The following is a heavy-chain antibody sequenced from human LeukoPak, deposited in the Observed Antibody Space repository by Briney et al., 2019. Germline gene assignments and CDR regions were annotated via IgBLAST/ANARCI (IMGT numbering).Heavy chain of an antibody. CDR2: IRSKANSYAT. Sequence: GGSLRLSCAASGFTFSGSAMHWVRQASGKGLEWVGRIRSKANSYATAYAASVKGRFTISRDDSKNTAYLQMNSLKTEDTAVYYCIAAAGTPHWYYYGMDVRGQGTTVTVSS. CDR3: IAAAGTPHWYYYGMDV. CDR1: GFTFSGSA. V-gene: IGHV3-73*01. J-gene: IGHJ6*02. D-gene: IGHD6-13*01.